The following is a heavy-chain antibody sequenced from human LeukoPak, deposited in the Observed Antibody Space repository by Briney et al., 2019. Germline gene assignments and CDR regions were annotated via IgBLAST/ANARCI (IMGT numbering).Heavy chain of an antibody. V-gene: IGHV1-2*02. CDR1: GYTFTSYY. Sequence: ASVKVSCKASGYTFTSYYMHWVRQAPGQGLEWMGWINPNSGGTNYAQKFQGRVTMTRDTSISTAYMELSRLRSDDTAVYYCARASYDSSGYYVLLDYWGQGTLVTVSS. CDR3: ARASYDSSGYYVLLDY. J-gene: IGHJ4*02. CDR2: INPNSGGT. D-gene: IGHD3-22*01.